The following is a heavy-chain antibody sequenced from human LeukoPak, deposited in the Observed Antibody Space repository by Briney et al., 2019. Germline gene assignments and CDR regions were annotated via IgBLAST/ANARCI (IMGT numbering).Heavy chain of an antibody. CDR1: GFAFRSCW. J-gene: IGHJ4*02. D-gene: IGHD3-22*01. CDR2: KKRDGSDT. CDR3: ARDANYYDSRGENYFNY. V-gene: IGHV3-7*01. Sequence: PGGPLRLSCAASGFAFRSCWMSWVRQAPGKGLEWVANKKRDGSDTYYVDSVKGRFTISRDNAKNSLYLQLNSLRAEDTAVYYCARDANYYDSRGENYFNYWGQGTLVTVSS.